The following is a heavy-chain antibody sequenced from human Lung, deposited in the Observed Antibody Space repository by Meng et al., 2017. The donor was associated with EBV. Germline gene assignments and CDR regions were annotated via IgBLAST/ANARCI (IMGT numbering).Heavy chain of an antibody. CDR3: ARDRKHYGERGWFDP. D-gene: IGHD4-17*01. CDR1: GGSIGSGDYY. V-gene: IGHV4-30-4*01. CDR2: IYYSGST. J-gene: IGHJ5*02. Sequence: QVPLQEAGPGLVQPSQTLSLTCTGSGGSIGSGDYYWSWIRQPPGKGLEWIGYIYYSGSTYSNASLRSRVTISIDRSKNQFSLKLSSVTAADTAVYYCARDRKHYGERGWFDPWGQGTLVTVSS.